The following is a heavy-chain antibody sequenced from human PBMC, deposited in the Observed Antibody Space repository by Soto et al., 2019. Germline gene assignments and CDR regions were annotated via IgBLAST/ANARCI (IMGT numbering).Heavy chain of an antibody. V-gene: IGHV3-23*01. CDR1: GFTFSSYA. CDR3: AKDPPHVSWTMIVVFEGDYGMDV. D-gene: IGHD3-22*01. Sequence: EVQLLESGGGLVQPGGSLRLSCAASGFTFSSYAMSWVRQAPGKGLEWVSAISGSGGSTYYADSVKGRFTISRDNSKNTLYLQMTSMRAEDTAVYYCAKDPPHVSWTMIVVFEGDYGMDVCGQGTTVTVSS. CDR2: ISGSGGST. J-gene: IGHJ6*02.